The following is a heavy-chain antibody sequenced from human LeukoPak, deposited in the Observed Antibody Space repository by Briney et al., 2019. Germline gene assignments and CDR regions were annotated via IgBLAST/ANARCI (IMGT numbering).Heavy chain of an antibody. Sequence: PGRSLRLSCTASGFTFGDYAMNWVRQAPGKGLEWAASVKGRFTTSRDDSESIAYLQMNSLKTEDTAVYYCTRDRCSSTSCYFDYWGQGTLVTVSS. V-gene: IGHV3-49*04. CDR1: GFTFGDYA. J-gene: IGHJ4*02. CDR3: TRDRCSSTSCYFDY. D-gene: IGHD2-2*01.